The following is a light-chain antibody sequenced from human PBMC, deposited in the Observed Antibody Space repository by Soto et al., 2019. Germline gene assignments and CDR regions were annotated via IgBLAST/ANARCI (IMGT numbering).Light chain of an antibody. CDR1: QSVTNS. CDR3: QQRRT. J-gene: IGKJ1*01. Sequence: EIVLTQSPATLSLSPGERATLSCRASQSVTNSLAWYQQQPGQAPRLLIYHASNRATGVPARFSGSGSGTDFTLTISSLEPAXFAVYYCQQRRTFGQGTKVDIK. V-gene: IGKV3-11*01. CDR2: HAS.